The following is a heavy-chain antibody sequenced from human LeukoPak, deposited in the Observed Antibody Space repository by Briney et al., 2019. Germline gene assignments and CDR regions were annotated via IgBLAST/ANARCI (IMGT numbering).Heavy chain of an antibody. V-gene: IGHV3-48*03. Sequence: GGSLRLSCAASGFTFSSYEMNWVRQAPGRGLEWVSYISSSGSTIYYADSVKGRFTISRDNAKNSLYLQMNSLRAEDTALYYCARQNWERYFSNWGQGTLVTVSS. CDR3: ARQNWERYFSN. J-gene: IGHJ4*02. D-gene: IGHD3-9*01. CDR2: ISSSGSTI. CDR1: GFTFSSYE.